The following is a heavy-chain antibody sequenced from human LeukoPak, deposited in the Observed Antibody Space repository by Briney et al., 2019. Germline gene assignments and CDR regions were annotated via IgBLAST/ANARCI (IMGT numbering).Heavy chain of an antibody. D-gene: IGHD3-22*01. J-gene: IGHJ4*02. CDR2: IYYSGST. V-gene: IGHV4-59*01. CDR1: GGSISSYY. CDR3: ARETPYYDSSGPIDY. Sequence: SETLSLTCTVSGGSISSYYWSWIRQPPGKGLEWIGYIYYSGSTNYNPSLKSRVTISVDTSKNQFSRKLSSVTAADTAVYYCARETPYYDSSGPIDYWGQGTLVTVSS.